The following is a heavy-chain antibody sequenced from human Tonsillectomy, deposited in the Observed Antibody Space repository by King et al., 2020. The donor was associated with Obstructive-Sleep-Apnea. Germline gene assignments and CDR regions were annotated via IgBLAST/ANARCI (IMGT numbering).Heavy chain of an antibody. CDR2: IYYSGST. D-gene: IGHD3-10*01. CDR3: ARGGGSGSYRPSNYYYGMDV. Sequence: VQLQESGPGLVKPSETLSLICTVSGGSISHYYWNWIRQPPGKGLEWIGYIYYSGSTNYNPSLKSRVIISMDTSKYQFSLKLSSVTAADTAVYYCARGGGSGSYRPSNYYYGMDVWGQGTTVTVSS. V-gene: IGHV4-59*01. CDR1: GGSISHYY. J-gene: IGHJ6*02.